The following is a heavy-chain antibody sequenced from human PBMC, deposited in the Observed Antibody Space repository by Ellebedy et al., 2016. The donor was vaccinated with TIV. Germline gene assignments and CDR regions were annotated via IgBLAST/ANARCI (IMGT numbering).Heavy chain of an antibody. J-gene: IGHJ6*03. CDR1: GGSISSSSYY. CDR3: ARRAAYYYYYMDV. D-gene: IGHD2-15*01. V-gene: IGHV4-39*01. CDR2: IYYSGST. Sequence: SETLSLXXTVSGGSISSSSYYWGWIRQPPGKGLEWIGSIYYSGSTYYNPSLKSRVTISVDTSKNQFSLKLSSVTAADTAVYYCARRAAYYYYYMDVWGKGTTVTVSS.